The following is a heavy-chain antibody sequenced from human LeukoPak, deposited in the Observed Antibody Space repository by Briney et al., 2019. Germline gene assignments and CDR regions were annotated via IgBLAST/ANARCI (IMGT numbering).Heavy chain of an antibody. CDR3: ARDGYCYDSSGYYYTYYFDY. CDR2: ISSSSSYI. J-gene: IGHJ4*02. CDR1: GFTFSSYS. Sequence: GGSLRLSCAASGFTFSSYSMNWVRQAPGKGLEWVSSISSSSSYIYYADSVKGRFTISRDNAKNSLYLQMNSLRAEDTAVYYCARDGYCYDSSGYYYTYYFDYWGQGTLVTVSS. V-gene: IGHV3-21*01. D-gene: IGHD3-22*01.